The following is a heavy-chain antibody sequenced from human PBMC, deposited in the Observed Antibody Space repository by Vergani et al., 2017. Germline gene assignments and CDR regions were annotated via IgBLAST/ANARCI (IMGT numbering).Heavy chain of an antibody. CDR3: TTDPRYCGDGSCYWLRDHHYYGMDV. Sequence: EVQLVESGGGIVKPGGSLRLPCVASGFSFRNAWMNWVRRTPGKGLEGVGRIKSTFDRGTTDYAAAVKGRFTISRDDSKNTLFLQMNGLKTEDIGVYYCTTDPRYCGDGSCYWLRDHHYYGMDVWGQGTTVTVSS. CDR1: GFSFRNAW. J-gene: IGHJ6*02. CDR2: IKSTFDRGTT. V-gene: IGHV3-15*07. D-gene: IGHD2-21*01.